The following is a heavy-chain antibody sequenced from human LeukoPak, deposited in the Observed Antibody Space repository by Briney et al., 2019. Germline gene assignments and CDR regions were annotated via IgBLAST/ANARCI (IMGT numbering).Heavy chain of an antibody. Sequence: SETLSLTCTVSGGSIGSGGYYWSWLRQYPGKGLEWIGYIYYSGSTSYNPSLKSRVTISTDTSKNQFSLKLSSVTAADTAVYYCARENRIVVVTAIISYFDYWGQGTLVTVSS. CDR1: GGSIGSGGYY. V-gene: IGHV4-31*03. D-gene: IGHD2-21*02. CDR2: IYYSGST. J-gene: IGHJ4*02. CDR3: ARENRIVVVTAIISYFDY.